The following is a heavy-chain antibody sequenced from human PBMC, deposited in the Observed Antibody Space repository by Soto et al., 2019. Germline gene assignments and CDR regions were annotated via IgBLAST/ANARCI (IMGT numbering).Heavy chain of an antibody. J-gene: IGHJ2*01. CDR3: ARDRGVQWLGWYFDL. V-gene: IGHV3-30-3*01. Sequence: QVQLVESGGGVVQPGRSLRLSCAASGFTFSSYAMHWVRQAPGKGLEWVAVISYDGDNKYYADSVKGRFTISRDNSKNTLYLQMNSLRAEDTAVYYCARDRGVQWLGWYFDLWGRGTLVTVSS. CDR2: ISYDGDNK. D-gene: IGHD6-19*01. CDR1: GFTFSSYA.